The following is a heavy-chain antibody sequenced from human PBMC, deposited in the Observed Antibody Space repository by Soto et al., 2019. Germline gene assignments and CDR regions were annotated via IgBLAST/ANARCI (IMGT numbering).Heavy chain of an antibody. CDR2: IYYSGST. V-gene: IGHV4-61*01. Sequence: QVQLQESGPGLVKPSETLSLTCTVSGGSVSSGSYYWSWIRQPPGKGLEWIGYIYYSGSTNYNPSLKSRVTISVDTSKNQFSLKLSSVTAADTAVYYCARVHKWLRGYYYYYGMDVW. J-gene: IGHJ6*01. CDR1: GGSVSSGSYY. D-gene: IGHD5-12*01. CDR3: ARVHKWLRGYYYYYGMDV.